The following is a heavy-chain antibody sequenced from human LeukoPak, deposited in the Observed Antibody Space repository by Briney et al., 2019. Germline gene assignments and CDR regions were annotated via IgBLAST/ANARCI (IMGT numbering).Heavy chain of an antibody. D-gene: IGHD6-13*01. CDR3: ARDGTAAGLYFDL. Sequence: GGSLRLSCEVSGFTFTDYWMNWVRQAPGKGPEWVARIRQDGSEKTYVDSVKGRFTISRDNTKNSLSLQLNGLRAEDTAVYYCARDGTAAGLYFDLWGQGTLVTVSS. CDR2: IRQDGSEK. CDR1: GFTFTDYW. J-gene: IGHJ4*01. V-gene: IGHV3-7*01.